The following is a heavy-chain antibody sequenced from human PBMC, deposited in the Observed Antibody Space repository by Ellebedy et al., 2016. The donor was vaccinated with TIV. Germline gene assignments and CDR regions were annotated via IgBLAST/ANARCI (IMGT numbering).Heavy chain of an antibody. J-gene: IGHJ5*02. CDR2: IYYSGST. D-gene: IGHD2-15*01. Sequence: SETLSLTCTVSGGSISSSSYYWGWIRQPPGKGLEWIGTIYYSGSTYYNPSLKSRVTISVDTSKNQFSLKRSSVTAADTALYYCARHALVLDIEPYKWFDPWGQGTLVTVSS. V-gene: IGHV4-39*01. CDR3: ARHALVLDIEPYKWFDP. CDR1: GGSISSSSYY.